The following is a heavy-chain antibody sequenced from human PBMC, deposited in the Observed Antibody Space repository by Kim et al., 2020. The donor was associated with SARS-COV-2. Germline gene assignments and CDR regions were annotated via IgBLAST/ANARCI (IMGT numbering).Heavy chain of an antibody. CDR1: GYTFTTYA. J-gene: IGHJ6*02. V-gene: IGHV1-3*01. D-gene: IGHD3-10*01. CDR3: ARGGGFSGRTQDGMDV. Sequence: ASVKVSCKASGYTFTTYAMHWVRQAPGQRLEWMGWINCGSGNTNYSQRFQDRITITRDTSASSAYMELSSLRSEDTAVYYCARGGGFSGRTQDGMDVWGQGTTVTVSS. CDR2: INCGSGNT.